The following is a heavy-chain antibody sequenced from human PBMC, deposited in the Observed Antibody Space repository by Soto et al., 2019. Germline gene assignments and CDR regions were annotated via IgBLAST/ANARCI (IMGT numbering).Heavy chain of an antibody. CDR1: GFSLSTSGVG. D-gene: IGHD2-2*01. CDR3: AHSTYCSSTSCYPYNWFDP. V-gene: IGHV2-5*02. J-gene: IGHJ5*02. Sequence: QITLKESGPTLVKPTQTLTLTCTFSGFSLSTSGVGVGWIRQPPGKALEWLALIYWDDDKRYSPSLKSRLTNTKDTSQNQVVLTMTNMDPVDTATYYCAHSTYCSSTSCYPYNWFDPWGQGTLVTVSS. CDR2: IYWDDDK.